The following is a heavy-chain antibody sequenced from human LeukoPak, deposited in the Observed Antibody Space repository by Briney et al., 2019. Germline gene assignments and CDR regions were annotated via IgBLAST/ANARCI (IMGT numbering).Heavy chain of an antibody. CDR1: GGSISSSSYY. V-gene: IGHV4-39*07. J-gene: IGHJ4*02. CDR2: IYYSGST. Sequence: SETLSLTCTVSGGSISSSSYYWGWIRHPPGKGLEWIGSIYYSGSTYYNPSLKSRVTISVDTSKNQFSLKLSSVTAADTAVYYCARADRLTTRSRDYFDYWGQGTLVTVSS. CDR3: ARADRLTTRSRDYFDY. D-gene: IGHD3-9*01.